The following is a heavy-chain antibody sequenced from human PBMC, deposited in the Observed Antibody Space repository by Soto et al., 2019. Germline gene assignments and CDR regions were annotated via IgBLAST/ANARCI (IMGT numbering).Heavy chain of an antibody. D-gene: IGHD3-16*01. CDR1: GYTFTKYG. Sequence: QVQLVQSGAEVKNPGASVKVSCKTSGYTFTKYGVGWVRQAPGQGLEWMGWISGSSGNANYAEKVQGRITLTTDTSTSTAYIEPRSLRSDDTAVYYCAREMAGLGGEYDYWGQGTLFTVSS. V-gene: IGHV1-18*01. CDR2: ISGSSGNA. J-gene: IGHJ4*02. CDR3: AREMAGLGGEYDY.